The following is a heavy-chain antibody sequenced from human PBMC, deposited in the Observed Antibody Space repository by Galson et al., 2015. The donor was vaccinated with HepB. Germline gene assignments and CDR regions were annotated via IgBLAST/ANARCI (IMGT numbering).Heavy chain of an antibody. CDR2: IYPGVSDI. CDR1: GYRFTTNW. D-gene: IGHD5-18*01. J-gene: IGHJ4*02. Sequence: QSGAEVKKPGESLRISCKTSGYRFTTNWIGWVRQMPGKGLEWMGLIYPGVSDIRYSLSFQGQVTISADKSITTAYLQWNTLKASDTAMYYCARGGLYSFFYWGQGTQVTVSS. CDR3: ARGGLYSFFY. V-gene: IGHV5-51*01.